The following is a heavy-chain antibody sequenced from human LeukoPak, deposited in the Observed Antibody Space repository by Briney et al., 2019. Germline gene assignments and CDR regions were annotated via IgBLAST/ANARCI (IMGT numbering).Heavy chain of an antibody. V-gene: IGHV4-61*01. CDR2: IYYSGST. Sequence: SETLSLTYTVSGGSVSSSSYYWSWIRQPPGKGLEWIGYIYYSGSTNHNPSLKSRVTISVDTSKNQLSLKLSSVTAADTAVYYCAREEPGNYFDYWGQGTLVTVSS. CDR3: AREEPGNYFDY. CDR1: GGSVSSSSYY. J-gene: IGHJ4*02. D-gene: IGHD1-14*01.